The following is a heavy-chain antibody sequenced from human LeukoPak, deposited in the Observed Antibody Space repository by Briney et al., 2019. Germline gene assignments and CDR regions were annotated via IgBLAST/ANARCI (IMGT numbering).Heavy chain of an antibody. D-gene: IGHD3-10*01. V-gene: IGHV1-2*06. Sequence: ASVKVSCKASGYTFTGYYMHWVRQAPGQGLEWMGRINPNSGGTNYAQKFQGRVTMTRDTSISTAYMELSRLRSDDTAVYYCARPPKRLLWFGELITPDTGNWFDPWGQGTLVTVSS. CDR2: INPNSGGT. CDR1: GYTFTGYY. J-gene: IGHJ5*02. CDR3: ARPPKRLLWFGELITPDTGNWFDP.